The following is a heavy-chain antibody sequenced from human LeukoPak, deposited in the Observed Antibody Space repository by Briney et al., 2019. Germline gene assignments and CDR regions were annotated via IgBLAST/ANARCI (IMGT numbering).Heavy chain of an antibody. Sequence: PSETLSLTCTVSGGSISSRSYYCAWIRQPPGKGLGWIGTIYYSVSTYYNPSFKAGATISVDTSKKQFSLKLSSVTAADTAVYYCAREGVTKYYSDYWGQGTLVTVSS. CDR3: AREGVTKYYSDY. V-gene: IGHV4-39*07. CDR2: IYYSVST. CDR1: GGSISSRSYY. J-gene: IGHJ4*02. D-gene: IGHD4-11*01.